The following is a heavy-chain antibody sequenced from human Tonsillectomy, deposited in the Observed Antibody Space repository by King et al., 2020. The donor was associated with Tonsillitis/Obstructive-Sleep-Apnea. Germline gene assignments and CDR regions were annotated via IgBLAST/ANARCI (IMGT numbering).Heavy chain of an antibody. CDR1: GYNFSSYW. CDR3: ARLGPRVAGLAFDI. D-gene: IGHD6-19*01. CDR2: IYPGDSDT. V-gene: IGHV5-51*01. Sequence: QLVQSVAEVKKPGASLKISCKGSGYNFSSYWIGWVRQMPGKGLEWMGIIYPGDSDTRYSPSFQGQVTISADKSISTAYLQWSRLKASDTAMYYCARLGPRVAGLAFDIWGQGTMLTVSS. J-gene: IGHJ3*02.